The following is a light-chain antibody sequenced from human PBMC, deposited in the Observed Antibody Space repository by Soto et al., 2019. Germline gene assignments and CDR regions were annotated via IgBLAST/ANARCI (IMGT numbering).Light chain of an antibody. V-gene: IGKV1-27*01. CDR1: QRISNY. Sequence: DIQMTQSPSSLSASVGDRVTITCRASQRISNYLAWYQQKPGKVPKLLIYAASILQSGVPSRFSGSGSETDFTLTISSLQPEDVATYYCQKYNSDPWTFGQGTKVEIK. CDR3: QKYNSDPWT. CDR2: AAS. J-gene: IGKJ1*01.